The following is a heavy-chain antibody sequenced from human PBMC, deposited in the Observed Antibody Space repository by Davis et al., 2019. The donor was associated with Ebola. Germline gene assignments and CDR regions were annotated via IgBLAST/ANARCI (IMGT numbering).Heavy chain of an antibody. CDR2: IYYSGST. D-gene: IGHD2-21*01. J-gene: IGHJ5*02. CDR3: AREETRGSIAGWFDP. Sequence: GSLRLSCTVSGGSISAYYWSWIRQPPGKGLEWIGDIYYSGSTNYNPSLKSRVTISVDTSKNQFSVRLRSLTAADTGVYYCAREETRGSIAGWFDPWGQGTLVTVSS. V-gene: IGHV4-59*12. CDR1: GGSISAYY.